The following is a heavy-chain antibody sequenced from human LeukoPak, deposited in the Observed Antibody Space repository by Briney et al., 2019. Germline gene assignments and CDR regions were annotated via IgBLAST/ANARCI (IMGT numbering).Heavy chain of an antibody. V-gene: IGHV3-33*01. D-gene: IGHD3-16*02. CDR3: ARDFELSH. Sequence: EAGGSLRLSCAASGFTFSSYGMHWVRQAPGKGLEWVALIWYDGSSKHYADSVRGRFTISRDNSKNTLYLQMNSVRAEDTAVYYCARDFELSHWGQGTLVTVSS. J-gene: IGHJ4*02. CDR1: GFTFSSYG. CDR2: IWYDGSSK.